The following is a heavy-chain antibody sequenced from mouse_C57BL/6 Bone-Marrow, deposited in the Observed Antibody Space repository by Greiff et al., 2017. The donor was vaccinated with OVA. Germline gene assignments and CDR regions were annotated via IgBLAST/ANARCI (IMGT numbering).Heavy chain of an antibody. CDR2: IYPRSGNT. V-gene: IGHV1-81*01. CDR1: GYTFTSYG. CDR3: ARSPYYYGSRGY. J-gene: IGHJ2*01. Sequence: VQLQESGAELARPGASVKLSCKASGYTFTSYGISWVKQRTGQGLEWIGEIYPRSGNTYYNEKFKGKATLTADKSSSTAYMELRSLTSEDSAVYFCARSPYYYGSRGYWGQGTTLTVSS. D-gene: IGHD1-1*01.